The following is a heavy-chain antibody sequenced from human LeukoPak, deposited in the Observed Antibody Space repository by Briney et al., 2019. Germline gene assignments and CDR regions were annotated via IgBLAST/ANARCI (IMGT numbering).Heavy chain of an antibody. CDR1: GFTFNNYA. CDR2: ISSGGNT. J-gene: IGHJ4*02. Sequence: GSLRLSFVVSGFTFNNYAMRWVGQAPGKGLEWVSTISSGGNTYYADSVKGRFTISRDNSKNTLYLQMNSLRAEDTAVYYCARGRSRTFDYWGQGTLVTVSS. CDR3: ARGRSRTFDY. V-gene: IGHV3-23*01.